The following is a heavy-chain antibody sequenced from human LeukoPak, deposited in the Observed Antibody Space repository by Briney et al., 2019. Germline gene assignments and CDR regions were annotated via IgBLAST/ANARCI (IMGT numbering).Heavy chain of an antibody. CDR1: GDSISGSGHH. D-gene: IGHD2-2*01. CDR3: ARSSTGWSHY. CDR2: IYYSGET. J-gene: IGHJ4*02. Sequence: PSETLSLTCTVSGDSISGSGHHWSWIRQAPGKGLEWIGSIYYSGETCYNPSLKSRVTISVDTSKNQFSLKLSSVTAADTAVYYCARSSTGWSHYWGQGNLVTVSS. V-gene: IGHV4-39*01.